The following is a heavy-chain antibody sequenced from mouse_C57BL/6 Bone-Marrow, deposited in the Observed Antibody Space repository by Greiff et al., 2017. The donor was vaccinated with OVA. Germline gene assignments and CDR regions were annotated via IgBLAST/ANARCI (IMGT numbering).Heavy chain of an antibody. J-gene: IGHJ2*01. Sequence: EVKLMESGPVLVKPGASVKMSCKASGYTFTDYYMNWVKQSHGKSLEWIGVINPYNGGTSYNQKFKGKATLTVDKSSSTAYMELNSLTSEDSAVYYCARGDWVFDYWGQGTTLTVSS. CDR1: GYTFTDYY. D-gene: IGHD4-1*01. CDR2: INPYNGGT. V-gene: IGHV1-19*01. CDR3: ARGDWVFDY.